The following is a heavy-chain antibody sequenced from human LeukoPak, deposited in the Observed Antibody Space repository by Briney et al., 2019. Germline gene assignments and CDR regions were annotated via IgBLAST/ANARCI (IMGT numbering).Heavy chain of an antibody. Sequence: GGSLRLSCAASGFAFSTYAMYWVRQAPGKGLEWVSVIYSDGSTYYADSVKGRFTISRDNSKNTLYLQMNSLRAEDTTVYYCARSRGYCSGGSCYPFDYWGQGTLVTVSS. CDR3: ARSRGYCSGGSCYPFDY. CDR2: IYSDGST. V-gene: IGHV3-66*01. CDR1: GFAFSTYA. J-gene: IGHJ4*02. D-gene: IGHD2-15*01.